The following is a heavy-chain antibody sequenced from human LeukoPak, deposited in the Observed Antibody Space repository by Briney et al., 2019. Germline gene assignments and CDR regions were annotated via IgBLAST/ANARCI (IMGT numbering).Heavy chain of an antibody. CDR1: GYTFTGYY. CDR3: ARDMGYCSGGSCYLYYYYYYMDV. D-gene: IGHD2-15*01. CDR2: INPNSGGT. V-gene: IGHV1-2*02. J-gene: IGHJ6*03. Sequence: ASVKVSCKASGYTFTGYYMHWVRQAPGQGLEWMGWINPNSGGTNYAQNFQGRVTMTRDTSISTAYMELSRLRSDDTAVYYCARDMGYCSGGSCYLYYYYYYMDVWGKGTTVTVSS.